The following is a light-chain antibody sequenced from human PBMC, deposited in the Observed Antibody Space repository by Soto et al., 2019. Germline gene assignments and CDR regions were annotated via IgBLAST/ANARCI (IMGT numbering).Light chain of an antibody. V-gene: IGKV4-1*01. CDR2: WAG. CDR1: QSVLYSTNNKNY. CDR3: QQYYNTPLS. J-gene: IGKJ4*01. Sequence: DIVMTQSPDSLAVSPGERATINCKSSQSVLYSTNNKNYLAWYQQKPGQPPKLLIYWAGTPESGVPDRFSGSGSGTDVTFTISSLQAEDVAVYYCQQYYNTPLSFGGGTKVEIK.